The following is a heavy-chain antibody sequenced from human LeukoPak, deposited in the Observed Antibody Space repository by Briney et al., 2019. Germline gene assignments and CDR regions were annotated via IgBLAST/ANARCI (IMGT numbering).Heavy chain of an antibody. CDR3: AKGGYSYGYYYYYGMDV. V-gene: IGHV3-9*01. J-gene: IGHJ6*02. CDR1: GFTFDDYS. Sequence: GGSLRLSCAASGFTFDDYSMHWVRQAPGKGLEWVSGISWNSGSIVYADSVKGRFTISRDNAKNSLYLQMNSLRAEDTALYYCAKGGYSYGYYYYYGMDVWGQGTTVTVSS. CDR2: ISWNSGSI. D-gene: IGHD5-18*01.